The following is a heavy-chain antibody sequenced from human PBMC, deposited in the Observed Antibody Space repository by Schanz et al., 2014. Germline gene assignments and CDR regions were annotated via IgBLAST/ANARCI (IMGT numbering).Heavy chain of an antibody. J-gene: IGHJ6*02. V-gene: IGHV1-46*01. D-gene: IGHD3-10*01. Sequence: QVQLLQSGAEVKKPGASVKVSCKASGYTFTSDSMHWVRQAPGQGLEWMGMINPSGGSTTYAQKFQGRVTMTRDTSTSTVYMELSSLRSEDTAVYYCARDPSFSMVRGVIIDSYYYGMDVWGQGTTVTVSS. CDR1: GYTFTSDS. CDR2: INPSGGST. CDR3: ARDPSFSMVRGVIIDSYYYGMDV.